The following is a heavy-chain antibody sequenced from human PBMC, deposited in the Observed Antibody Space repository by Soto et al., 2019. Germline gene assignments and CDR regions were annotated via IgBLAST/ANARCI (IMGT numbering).Heavy chain of an antibody. CDR2: IWYDGSNK. D-gene: IGHD2-15*01. CDR3: ARDIGYCSGGSCQESPFVY. J-gene: IGHJ4*02. CDR1: GFTFSSYG. Sequence: GGSLRLSCAASGFTFSSYGMHWVRQAPGKGLEWVAVIWYDGSNKYYADSVKGRFTISRDNSKNTLYLQMNSLRAEDTAVYYCARDIGYCSGGSCQESPFVYWGQGTLVTVSS. V-gene: IGHV3-33*01.